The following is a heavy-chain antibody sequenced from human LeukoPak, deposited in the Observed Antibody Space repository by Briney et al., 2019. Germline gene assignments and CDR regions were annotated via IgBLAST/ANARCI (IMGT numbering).Heavy chain of an antibody. D-gene: IGHD2-2*01. J-gene: IGHJ4*02. CDR2: ISHDGNSK. CDR1: GFTFSDFG. Sequence: GGSLRLSCVASGFTFSDFGMHWVRQAPGKGLESVAVISHDGNSKYSADSVKGRFTISRDNAKNSLYLQMNSLRAEDTAVYYCASLPGYCSSTSCYGYWGQGTLVTVSS. CDR3: ASLPGYCSSTSCYGY. V-gene: IGHV3-30*03.